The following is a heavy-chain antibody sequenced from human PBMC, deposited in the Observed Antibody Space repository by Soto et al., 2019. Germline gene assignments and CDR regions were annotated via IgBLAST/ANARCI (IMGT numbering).Heavy chain of an antibody. CDR2: ISNDGSKK. V-gene: IGHV3-30*03. Sequence: QVQVVESGGNIVQPGTSLRLSCAASGFAFTNYGIHWVRQAPGKGVEWVAHISNDGSKKFYADSVKGRFTISRDNSENTVYLQMTSLRPDDTAVFYCARDVAMPTGFGLGYWGQGTLVTVSS. CDR3: ARDVAMPTGFGLGY. D-gene: IGHD3-16*01. J-gene: IGHJ4*02. CDR1: GFAFTNYG.